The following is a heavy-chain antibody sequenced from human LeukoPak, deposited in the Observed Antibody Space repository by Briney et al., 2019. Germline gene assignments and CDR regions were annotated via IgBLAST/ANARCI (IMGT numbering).Heavy chain of an antibody. D-gene: IGHD6-13*01. CDR3: ARDSGIAGNFDY. Sequence: PGGSLRLSCAASGFTFSSYGMHWVRQAPGKGLEWVAVIWYDGSNKYYADSVKGRFTISRDNSKNTLYLRMNSLRAEDTAVYYCARDSGIAGNFDYWGQGTLVTVSS. J-gene: IGHJ4*02. CDR2: IWYDGSNK. V-gene: IGHV3-33*01. CDR1: GFTFSSYG.